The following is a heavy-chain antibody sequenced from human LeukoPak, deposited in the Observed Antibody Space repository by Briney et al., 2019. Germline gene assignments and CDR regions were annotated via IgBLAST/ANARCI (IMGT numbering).Heavy chain of an antibody. CDR2: IYYSGST. CDR3: ARAFYDFWNGHYYYYMDV. CDR1: GGSISSSSYY. V-gene: IGHV4-39*07. D-gene: IGHD3-3*01. J-gene: IGHJ6*03. Sequence: SETLSLTCTVSGGSISSSSYYWGWIRQPPGKGLEWIGSIYYSGSTYYNPSLKSRVTISVDTSKNQFSLKLSSVTAADTAVYYCARAFYDFWNGHYYYYMDVWGKGTTVTVSS.